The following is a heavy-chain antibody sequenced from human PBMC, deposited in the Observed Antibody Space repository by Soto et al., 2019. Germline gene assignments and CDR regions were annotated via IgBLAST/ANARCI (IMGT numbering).Heavy chain of an antibody. J-gene: IGHJ6*02. CDR3: ARVEYEYGMDV. V-gene: IGHV3-30-3*01. Sequence: PGGSLRLSCAASRFSFRSYAMHWVRQAPGKGLEWVAVISYDGSNKYYADSVKGRFTISRDNSKNTLYLQMNSLRAEDTAVYYCARVEYEYGMDVWGQGTTVTVSS. CDR1: RFSFRSYA. CDR2: ISYDGSNK. D-gene: IGHD1-1*01.